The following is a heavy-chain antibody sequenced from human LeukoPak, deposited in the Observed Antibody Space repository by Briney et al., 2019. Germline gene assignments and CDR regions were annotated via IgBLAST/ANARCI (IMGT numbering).Heavy chain of an antibody. V-gene: IGHV4-34*01. J-gene: IGHJ4*02. CDR2: INHSGST. D-gene: IGHD4-23*01. CDR3: AMGRFRRWGY. Sequence: SETLSLTCAVYGGSFSGYYWSWIRQPPGKGLEWIGEINHSGSTNYNPSLKSRVTISVDTSKNQFSLTLSSVTAADTAVYYCAMGRFRRWGYWGQGTLVTVSS. CDR1: GGSFSGYY.